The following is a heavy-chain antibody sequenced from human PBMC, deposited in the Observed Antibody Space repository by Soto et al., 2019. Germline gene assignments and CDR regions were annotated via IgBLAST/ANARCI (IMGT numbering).Heavy chain of an antibody. CDR1: GGSIRDHC. CDR3: AAEDGYSSKKTYYYYGMDV. D-gene: IGHD5-18*01. J-gene: IGHJ6*02. CDR2: MYNTGST. V-gene: IGHV4-4*08. Sequence: SVTLSLTCTVAGGSIRDHCWRLIMQHQGKGLEWIGCMYNTGSTIYNPSLKSRVTISVDTSKNQFSLKLSSVTAADTAVYYCAAEDGYSSKKTYYYYGMDVWGQGTTVTVSS.